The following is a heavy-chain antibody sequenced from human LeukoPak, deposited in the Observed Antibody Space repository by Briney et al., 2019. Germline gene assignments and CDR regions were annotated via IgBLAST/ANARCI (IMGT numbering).Heavy chain of an antibody. CDR3: ARDLTGYSTGWYVLYYFDY. Sequence: QAGGSLRLSCAASGFTFSTYSMNWVRQAPGKGLEWISFISSSSSTIYYADSVKGRFTVSRDNAKNSLYLQMNSLGAEDTAVYYCARDLTGYSTGWYVLYYFDYWGQGTLVTVFS. CDR2: ISSSSSTI. J-gene: IGHJ4*02. V-gene: IGHV3-48*04. D-gene: IGHD6-19*01. CDR1: GFTFSTYS.